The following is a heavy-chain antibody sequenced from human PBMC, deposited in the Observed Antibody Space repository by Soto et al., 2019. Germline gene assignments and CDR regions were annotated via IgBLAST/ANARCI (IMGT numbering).Heavy chain of an antibody. J-gene: IGHJ4*01. Sequence: EVQLVESGGGLVKPGGSLRLSCAASGFTFSNDWMNWVRQAPGKGLEWVGRIKSKTYGGTTDYAAPVKGRFTISRDDSKNTLYLQMNSLKTEDTAVYYCTTLPSEYPYENYWGHGTLVNVSS. D-gene: IGHD2-2*01. V-gene: IGHV3-15*07. CDR3: TTLPSEYPYENY. CDR1: GFTFSNDW. CDR2: IKSKTYGGTT.